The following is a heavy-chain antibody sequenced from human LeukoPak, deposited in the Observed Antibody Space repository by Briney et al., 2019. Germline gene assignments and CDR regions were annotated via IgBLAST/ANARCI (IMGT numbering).Heavy chain of an antibody. CDR3: ARSGFPDAFDI. CDR2: IHYRGST. V-gene: IGHV4-39*01. CDR1: GGSISSSSYY. Sequence: PSETLSLTCTVSGGSISSSSYYWGWIRQPPGKGLEWIGSIHYRGSTYYNPSLKSRVTISVDTSKNQFSLKLSSVTAADTAVYYCARSGFPDAFDIWGQGTMVTVSS. D-gene: IGHD1-26*01. J-gene: IGHJ3*02.